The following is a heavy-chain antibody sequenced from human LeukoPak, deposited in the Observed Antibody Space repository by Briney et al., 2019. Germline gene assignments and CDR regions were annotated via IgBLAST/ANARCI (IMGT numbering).Heavy chain of an antibody. CDR1: GYTFTGYY. V-gene: IGHV1-2*06. CDR3: AREDGGTFYYYYMDV. Sequence: GASVKVSCKASGYTFTGYYMHWVRQAPGQGLEWMGRINPNSGGTNYAQKFQGRVTMTRDTSISTAYMEPSRLRSDDTAVYYCAREDGGTFYYYYMDVWGKGTTVTVSS. D-gene: IGHD2-15*01. CDR2: INPNSGGT. J-gene: IGHJ6*03.